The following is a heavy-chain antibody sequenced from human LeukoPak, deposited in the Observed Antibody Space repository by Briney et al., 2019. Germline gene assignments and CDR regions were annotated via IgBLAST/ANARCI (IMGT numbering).Heavy chain of an antibody. J-gene: IGHJ6*03. D-gene: IGHD3-3*01. Sequence: SETLSLTCTVSGGSISSYYWSWIRQPPGKGLEWVGYIYYSWSTNYNPSLKGRVTISVDTSKNQFSLKLSSVTAAGTAVYYCARVRSGYSKYYYYYMDVWGKGTTVTVSS. V-gene: IGHV4-59*01. CDR3: ARVRSGYSKYYYYYMDV. CDR2: IYYSWST. CDR1: GGSISSYY.